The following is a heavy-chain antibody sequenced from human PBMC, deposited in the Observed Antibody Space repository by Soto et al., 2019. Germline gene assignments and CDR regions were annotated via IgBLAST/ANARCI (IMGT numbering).Heavy chain of an antibody. J-gene: IGHJ6*02. Sequence: SETLSLTCIVSGGSLSSGGYYCSWVRQHPGTGLEWIGYIYSNGNTYYDPSLKSRVTISVDTSKNQFSLNLNSVTAADTAVYWCARGKPFSGMDVWGQGTTVTVSS. CDR1: GGSLSSGGYY. CDR3: ARGKPFSGMDV. CDR2: IYSNGNT. V-gene: IGHV4-31*03.